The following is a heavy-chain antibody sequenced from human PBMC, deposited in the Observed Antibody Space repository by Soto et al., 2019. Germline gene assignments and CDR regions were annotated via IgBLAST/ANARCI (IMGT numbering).Heavy chain of an antibody. J-gene: IGHJ4*02. CDR1: WYSFTHHW. CDR3: AGRLPFLEWSKVYYFEY. V-gene: IGHV5-51*01. Sequence: GESLKISCQVSWYSFTHHWIAWVRQTPEKGLEWMGIIHPSDSDTIYSPSFRDQVTISADKSLSTAYLEWRSLKASDTAKYYCAGRLPFLEWSKVYYFEYWGQGTLVTVSS. D-gene: IGHD3-3*01. CDR2: IHPSDSDT.